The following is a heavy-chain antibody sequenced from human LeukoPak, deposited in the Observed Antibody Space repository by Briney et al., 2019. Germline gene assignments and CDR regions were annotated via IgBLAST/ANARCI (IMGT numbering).Heavy chain of an antibody. CDR1: GGSITNTNY. CDR2: VNLQGSA. Sequence: SETLSLTCGVSGGSITNTNYWTWVRQPPGKGLEWIGEVNLQGSANYNPSLMGRVAISVDTSENHISLQLTSVTAADTAVYYCAREGGPYRPLDYSGQGTLVTVSS. V-gene: IGHV4-4*02. J-gene: IGHJ4*02. CDR3: AREGGPYRPLDY.